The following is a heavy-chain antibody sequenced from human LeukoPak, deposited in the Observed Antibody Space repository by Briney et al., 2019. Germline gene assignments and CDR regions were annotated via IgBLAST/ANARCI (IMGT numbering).Heavy chain of an antibody. CDR1: GYTFTSYA. Sequence: GASVKVSCKASGYTFTSYAMNWVRQAPGQGLEWMGWINTNTGNPTYAQGFRGRLVFSLDTSVRMAYLRISSLKAEDTAVYYCARVTDSSNYYYYFDYWGQGTLVTVSS. J-gene: IGHJ4*02. CDR2: INTNTGNP. V-gene: IGHV7-4-1*04. D-gene: IGHD3-22*01. CDR3: ARVTDSSNYYYYFDY.